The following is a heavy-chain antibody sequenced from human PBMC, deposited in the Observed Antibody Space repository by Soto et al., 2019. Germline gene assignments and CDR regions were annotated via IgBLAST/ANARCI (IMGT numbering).Heavy chain of an antibody. CDR1: GITFSSYD. D-gene: IGHD1-1*01. CDR2: ISRSSSTI. CDR3: ARENAPGSRTPGHW. J-gene: IGHJ4*02. V-gene: IGHV3-48*02. Sequence: EVQLVESGGGLVQRGGSLRLSCYTSGITFSSYDMNWIRQAPGKGLEWVSYISRSSSTIYYADSVVGRFTISRDDAADSLFLEMNSLRDEDTATYYCARENAPGSRTPGHWWGQGTLVTVSS.